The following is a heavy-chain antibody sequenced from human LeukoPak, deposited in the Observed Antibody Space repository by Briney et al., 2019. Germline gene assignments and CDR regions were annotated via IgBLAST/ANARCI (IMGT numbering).Heavy chain of an antibody. CDR3: ARGWTRDGFNI. J-gene: IGHJ3*02. V-gene: IGHV6-1*01. Sequence: SQTLSLTCVISGDSVSNNSWNWVWQTPSGGLECLGRTYYDSKWYNHYADSVKSRISINPDTSKKQFSLQLNSVTPEDTAVYYCARGWTRDGFNIWSQGTMVTVSS. CDR1: GDSVSNNS. D-gene: IGHD3/OR15-3a*01. CDR2: TYYDSKWYN.